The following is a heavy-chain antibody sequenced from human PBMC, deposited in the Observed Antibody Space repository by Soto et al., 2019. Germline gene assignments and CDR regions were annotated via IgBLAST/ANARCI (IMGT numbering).Heavy chain of an antibody. J-gene: IGHJ4*02. CDR3: AKDTTVTNREFDY. CDR1: GFTFDDYA. V-gene: IGHV3-9*01. D-gene: IGHD4-17*01. Sequence: GGSLRLSCAASGFTFDDYAMHWVRQAPGKGLEWVSGISWNSGSIGYADSVKGRFTISRDNAKNSLYLQMNSLRAEDTALYYCAKDTTVTNREFDYWGQGTLVTVSS. CDR2: ISWNSGSI.